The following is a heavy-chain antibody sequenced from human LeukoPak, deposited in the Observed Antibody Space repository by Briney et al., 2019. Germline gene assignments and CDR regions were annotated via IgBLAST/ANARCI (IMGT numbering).Heavy chain of an antibody. CDR3: ATLHYSYCGGDCYGAIYFDY. CDR2: FDPEDGET. D-gene: IGHD2-21*02. Sequence: ASVKVSCKVSGYTLTELSMHWVRQAPGKGLEWMGGFDPEDGETIYAQKFQGRVTMTEDTSTDTAYMELSSLRSGDTAVYYCATLHYSYCGGDCYGAIYFDYWGQGTLVTVSS. V-gene: IGHV1-24*01. J-gene: IGHJ4*02. CDR1: GYTLTELS.